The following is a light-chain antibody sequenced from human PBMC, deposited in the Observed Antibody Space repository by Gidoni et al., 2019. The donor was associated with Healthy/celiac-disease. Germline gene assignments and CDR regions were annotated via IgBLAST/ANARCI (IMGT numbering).Light chain of an antibody. Sequence: SYELTQPPSVPVPPGQTASITCSGDKLGDNYACWYQQKPGQSPVLVIYQDSKRPSGIPERFSGSNSGNTATLTISGTQAMDEADYYCQAWDSSTYVFGTGTKVTVL. J-gene: IGLJ1*01. CDR3: QAWDSSTYV. CDR1: KLGDNY. CDR2: QDS. V-gene: IGLV3-1*01.